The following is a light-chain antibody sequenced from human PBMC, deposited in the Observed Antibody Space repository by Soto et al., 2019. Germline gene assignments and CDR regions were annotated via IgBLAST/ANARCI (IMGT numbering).Light chain of an antibody. CDR2: GAS. J-gene: IGKJ1*01. CDR3: QQYNNWPPRAWT. CDR1: QSVSSN. Sequence: EIVMTQSPATLSVSPGERATLSCRASQSVSSNLAWYQQKPGQAPRLLSYGASTRATGIPARFSGSGSGTKFTLTISSLQTEDFAVYYCQQYNNWPPRAWTFGQGTKVEIK. V-gene: IGKV3-15*01.